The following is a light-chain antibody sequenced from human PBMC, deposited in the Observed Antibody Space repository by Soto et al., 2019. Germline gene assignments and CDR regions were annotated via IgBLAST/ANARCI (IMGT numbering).Light chain of an antibody. CDR2: DVS. CDR3: NSYTSGTTWV. Sequence: QSALTQPASVSGSPGQSITISCTGTRSDIGGHNHVSWFQQHPGKVPKLIIFDVSDRPSGVSNRFSDSKSGNTASLTITGLQAEDEADYYCNSYTSGTTWVFGGGTKLTVL. J-gene: IGLJ3*02. CDR1: RSDIGGHNH. V-gene: IGLV2-14*01.